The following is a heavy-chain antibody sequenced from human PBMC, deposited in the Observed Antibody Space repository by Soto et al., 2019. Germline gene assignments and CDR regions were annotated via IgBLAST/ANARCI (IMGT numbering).Heavy chain of an antibody. J-gene: IGHJ4*02. D-gene: IGHD3-22*01. CDR3: ARANTYYYDSSGYYHSPPIDY. V-gene: IGHV4-34*01. Sequence: SETLSLTCAVYGGSFSGYYWSWIRQPPGKGLEWIGEINHSGSTNYNPSLKSRVTISVDTSKNQFSLKLSSVTAADTAVYYCARANTYYYDSSGYYHSPPIDYWGQGTLVTVSS. CDR1: GGSFSGYY. CDR2: INHSGST.